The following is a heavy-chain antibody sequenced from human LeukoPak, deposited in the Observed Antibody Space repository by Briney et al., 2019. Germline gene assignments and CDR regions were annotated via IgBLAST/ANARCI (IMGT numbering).Heavy chain of an antibody. J-gene: IGHJ4*02. CDR3: ARDLAYSRLDY. V-gene: IGHV3-7*01. Sequence: GGSLRLSCAVSGLTFSSSWMDWVRQAPGKGLEWVASINPDGNKKYSADSVKGRFTISRDNAENSLYLQMNSLRVEDTAFYYCARDLAYSRLDYWGRGMLVTVSS. CDR1: GLTFSSSW. CDR2: INPDGNKK. D-gene: IGHD5-18*01.